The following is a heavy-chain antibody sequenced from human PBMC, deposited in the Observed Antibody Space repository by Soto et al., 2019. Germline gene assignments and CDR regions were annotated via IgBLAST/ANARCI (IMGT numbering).Heavy chain of an antibody. CDR1: GGSISSISYY. V-gene: IGHV4-39*01. CDR3: ARNKIAYYDFWSGYYKVGSDYYGMDX. CDR2: IYYSGST. Sequence: SDTLSLTFTVSGGSISSISYYWGWIRQPPGKGLEVIGSIYYSGSTYYNPSLKSRVTISVDTSKNQFSLKLSSVTAADTAVYYCARNKIAYYDFWSGYYKVGSDYYGMDXWGQGTTFPVS. D-gene: IGHD3-3*01. J-gene: IGHJ6*02.